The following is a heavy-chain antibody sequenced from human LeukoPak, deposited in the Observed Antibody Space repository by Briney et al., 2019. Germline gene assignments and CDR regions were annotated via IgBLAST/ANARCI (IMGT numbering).Heavy chain of an antibody. V-gene: IGHV3-30-3*01. Sequence: GGSLRLSCAASGFTFSSYAMHWVRQAPGKGLEWVAVISYDGSNKYYADSVKGRFTISRDNSKNTLYLQMNSLRAEDAAVYYCARASHQWELRLYGMDVWGQGTTVTVSS. J-gene: IGHJ6*02. CDR3: ARASHQWELRLYGMDV. CDR2: ISYDGSNK. D-gene: IGHD1-26*01. CDR1: GFTFSSYA.